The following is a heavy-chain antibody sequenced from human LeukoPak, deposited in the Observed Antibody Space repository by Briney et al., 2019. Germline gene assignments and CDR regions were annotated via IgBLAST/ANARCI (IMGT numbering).Heavy chain of an antibody. Sequence: GASAKVSCKASGYTFSSHGISWVRQAPGQGLEWMGWISGYNGKTNYAQNFQGRVTMTTDTSTSTAYLELRSLRSDDTAVYYCARDGESGYDSFDWFDPWGQGTLVTVSS. V-gene: IGHV1-18*04. CDR1: GYTFSSHG. J-gene: IGHJ5*02. D-gene: IGHD5-12*01. CDR2: ISGYNGKT. CDR3: ARDGESGYDSFDWFDP.